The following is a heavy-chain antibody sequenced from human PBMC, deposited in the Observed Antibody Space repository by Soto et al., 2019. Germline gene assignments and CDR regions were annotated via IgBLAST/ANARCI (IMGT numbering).Heavy chain of an antibody. D-gene: IGHD2-15*01. J-gene: IGHJ6*02. CDR1: GFTFSDYY. CDR3: ARQRPIGYCSGGSCYPLARHGMDV. CDR2: ISSSGSTI. Sequence: GGSLRLFCAASGFTFSDYYMSWIRQAPGKGLEWVSYISSSGSTIYYADSVKGRFSISRDNAKNSLYLQMNSLRAEDTAVYYCARQRPIGYCSGGSCYPLARHGMDVWGQGTTVTVSS. V-gene: IGHV3-11*01.